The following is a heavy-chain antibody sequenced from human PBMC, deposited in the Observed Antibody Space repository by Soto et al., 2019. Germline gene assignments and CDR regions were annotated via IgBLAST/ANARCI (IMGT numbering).Heavy chain of an antibody. J-gene: IGHJ4*02. V-gene: IGHV3-21*01. CDR3: ARDQGDIVVVPAAPYFDY. CDR1: GFTFSSYS. Sequence: GGSLRLSCAASGFTFSSYSMNWVRQAPGKGLEWVSSISSSSSYIYYADSVKGRFTISRDNAKNSLYLQMNSLRAEDTAVYYCARDQGDIVVVPAAPYFDYWGQGTLVTVSS. CDR2: ISSSSSYI. D-gene: IGHD2-2*01.